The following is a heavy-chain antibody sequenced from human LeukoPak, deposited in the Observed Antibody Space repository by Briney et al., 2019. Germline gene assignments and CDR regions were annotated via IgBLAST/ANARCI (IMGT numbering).Heavy chain of an antibody. J-gene: IGHJ4*02. Sequence: SETLSLTCTVSGYSISSGYYWGWIRQSPGKGLEWIGNIYHSGTTYYSPSLNSRVSISADTSKNQFSLRLASVTAADTAVYYCARATYDSSGYYHDYWGQGTLVTVSS. D-gene: IGHD3-22*01. CDR2: IYHSGTT. CDR3: ARATYDSSGYYHDY. V-gene: IGHV4-38-2*02. CDR1: GYSISSGYY.